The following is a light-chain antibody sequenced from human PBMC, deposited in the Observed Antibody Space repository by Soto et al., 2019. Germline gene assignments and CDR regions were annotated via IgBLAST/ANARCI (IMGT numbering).Light chain of an antibody. J-gene: IGKJ4*01. CDR2: DAS. CDR1: QSVVTN. CDR3: QQRYNWPLT. V-gene: IGKV3-11*01. Sequence: EIVMTQSPATLSVSPGERATLSCRASQSVVTNLAWYQQKPGQAPRLLIYDASKRATGIPARFSGSGSGTDFTLTISRLEPEDFAVYYCQQRYNWPLTFGGGTKVDIK.